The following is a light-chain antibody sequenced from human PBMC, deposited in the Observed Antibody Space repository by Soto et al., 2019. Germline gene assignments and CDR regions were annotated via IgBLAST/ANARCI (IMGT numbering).Light chain of an antibody. CDR1: QSVGTK. CDR2: GAS. J-gene: IGKJ1*01. CDR3: QQYSSWLWK. V-gene: IGKV3-15*01. Sequence: IVMTQSPATLSVSPGERANLSCRASQSVGTKLAWYQQTPGQAPRLLIYGASNRATGVPARISGSVSGTEFTLTIASLQSEDFAVYYCQQYSSWLWKFGQGTKVEI.